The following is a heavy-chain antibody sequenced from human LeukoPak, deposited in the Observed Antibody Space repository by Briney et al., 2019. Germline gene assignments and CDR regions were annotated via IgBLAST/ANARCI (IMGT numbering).Heavy chain of an antibody. J-gene: IGHJ4*02. V-gene: IGHV3-23*01. CDR2: ISGSGGST. CDR3: AARTQVLWFGELLPFDY. Sequence: GGSLRLSCAASGFTFSSYAMSWARQAPGKGLEWVSAISGSGGSTYYADSVKGRFTISRDNSKNTLYLQMNSLRAEDTAVYYCAARTQVLWFGELLPFDYWGQGTLVTVSS. CDR1: GFTFSSYA. D-gene: IGHD3-10*01.